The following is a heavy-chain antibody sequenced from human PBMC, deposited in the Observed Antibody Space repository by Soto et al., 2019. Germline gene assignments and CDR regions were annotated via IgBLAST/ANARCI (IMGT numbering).Heavy chain of an antibody. CDR1: GYTFTSYY. CDR2: INPSGGHT. D-gene: IGHD3-22*01. J-gene: IGHJ4*02. V-gene: IGHV1-46*01. Sequence: ASVKVSCKASGYTFTSYYLQWVRQAPGQGLEWMGIINPSGGHTSYAQKFHGRVTMTSDTSTSTVYMELSSLRSEDTAVYYRARSPYSSGYYYAIDYWGQGTQVTVSS. CDR3: ARSPYSSGYYYAIDY.